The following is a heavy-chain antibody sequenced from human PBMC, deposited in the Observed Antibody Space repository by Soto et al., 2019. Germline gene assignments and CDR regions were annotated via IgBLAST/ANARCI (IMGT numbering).Heavy chain of an antibody. V-gene: IGHV4-59*01. CDR1: GGAISGYY. J-gene: IGHJ4*02. CDR3: VRTESVSGWYGRRFDF. CDR2: ISYSGSA. Sequence: PSETLSLTCTVSGGAISGYYWSWIRQPPGKTLEWIGYISYSGSAYYNPSLTSRIIISLDTPKNQFSLKVRSVTAADTAVYYCVRTESVSGWYGRRFDFWGQGTLVTVSS. D-gene: IGHD6-19*01.